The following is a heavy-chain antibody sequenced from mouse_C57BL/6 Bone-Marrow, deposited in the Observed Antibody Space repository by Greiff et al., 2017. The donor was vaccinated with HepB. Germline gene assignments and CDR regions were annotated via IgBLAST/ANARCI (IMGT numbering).Heavy chain of an antibody. V-gene: IGHV1-81*01. Sequence: VQLQQSGAELARPGASVKLSCKASGYTFTSYGISWVKQRTGQGLEWIGEIYPRSGNTYYNEKFKGQATLTADKSSSTAYMELRSLTSEDSAVYFCARGYYGSSPAWFAYWGQGTLVTVSA. CDR2: IYPRSGNT. J-gene: IGHJ3*01. CDR1: GYTFTSYG. CDR3: ARGYYGSSPAWFAY. D-gene: IGHD1-1*01.